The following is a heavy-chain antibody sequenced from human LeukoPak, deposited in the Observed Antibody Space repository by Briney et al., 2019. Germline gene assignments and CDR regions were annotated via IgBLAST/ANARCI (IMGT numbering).Heavy chain of an antibody. J-gene: IGHJ1*01. D-gene: IGHD1-26*01. CDR1: GFAFNSYT. CDR2: ISSSGGST. Sequence: PGGSLRLSCAASGFAFNSYTMSWVRQAPGKGLEWVSTISSSGGSTYYADSVKGRFSISRDNSKNTLYLQMNSLRAEDTALYYCAKKVVVGATSPYSDFQDWGQGTLVTVSS. CDR3: AKKVVVGATSPYSDFQD. V-gene: IGHV3-23*01.